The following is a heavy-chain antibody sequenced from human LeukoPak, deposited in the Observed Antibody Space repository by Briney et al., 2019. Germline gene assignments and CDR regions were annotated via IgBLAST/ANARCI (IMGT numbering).Heavy chain of an antibody. J-gene: IGHJ4*02. CDR1: GFTVSSNY. CDR2: IYSGGST. V-gene: IGHV3-53*01. D-gene: IGHD2-2*01. CDR3: AKDKWDIVVVPAAGY. Sequence: GGSLRLSCAASGFTVSSNYMSWVRQAPGKGLEWVSVIYSGGSTYYADSVKGRFTISRDNSKNTLYLQMNSLRAEDTAVYYCAKDKWDIVVVPAAGYWGQGTLVTVSS.